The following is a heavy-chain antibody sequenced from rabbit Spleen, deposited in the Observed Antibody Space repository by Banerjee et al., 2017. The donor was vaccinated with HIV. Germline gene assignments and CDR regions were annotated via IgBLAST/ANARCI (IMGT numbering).Heavy chain of an antibody. V-gene: IGHV1S45*01. Sequence: QEQLVESGGGLVQPEGSLTLTCKVSGIDFSSSYWMCWVRQAPGKGLEWIGCIYTGSGFTYYASWANGRFTISKTSSTTVTLQMTSLTAADTATYFCATGYGNIYPPKLWGQGTLVTVS. D-gene: IGHD8-1*01. CDR3: ATGYGNIYPPKL. J-gene: IGHJ3*01. CDR1: GIDFSSSYW. CDR2: IYTGSGFT.